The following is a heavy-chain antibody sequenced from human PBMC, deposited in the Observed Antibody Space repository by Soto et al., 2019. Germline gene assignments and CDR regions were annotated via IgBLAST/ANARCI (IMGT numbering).Heavy chain of an antibody. D-gene: IGHD6-6*01. CDR3: ARAPHTYSSSSGNYYYYGMDV. V-gene: IGHV4-59*01. Sequence: SETLSLTCTVSGGSISSYYWSWIRQPPGKGLEWIGYIYYSGSTNYNPSLKSRVTISVDTSKNQFSLKLSSVTAADTAVYYCARAPHTYSSSSGNYYYYGMDVWGQGTTVTVSS. CDR1: GGSISSYY. CDR2: IYYSGST. J-gene: IGHJ6*02.